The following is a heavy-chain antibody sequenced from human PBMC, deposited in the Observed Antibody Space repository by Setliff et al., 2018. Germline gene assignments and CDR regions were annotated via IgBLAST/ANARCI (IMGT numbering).Heavy chain of an antibody. J-gene: IGHJ3*02. CDR1: GYTFTSYY. V-gene: IGHV1-46*01. CDR2: TNPSGGST. Sequence: ASVKVSCKASGYTFTSYYMHWVRQAPGQGLEWMGITNPSGGSTTYAQKFQGRVTMTRDTSTSTLYMDLSSLRSEDTAVYYCARAGYNSNSYVFDAFGIWGQGTMVTVSS. D-gene: IGHD6-13*01. CDR3: ARAGYNSNSYVFDAFGI.